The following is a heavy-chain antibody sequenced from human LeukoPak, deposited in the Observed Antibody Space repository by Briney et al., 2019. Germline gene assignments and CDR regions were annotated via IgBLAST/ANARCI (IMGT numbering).Heavy chain of an antibody. D-gene: IGHD3-22*01. Sequence: PGGSLRLSCAASGVTFSSYSMNWGRQAPGKGLELVSSMSISSSYIYYADSVKGRFTISRDNAKNSLYLQMNSLRAEDTAVYYCARDLGGHYYDCTPGWGQGTTVTVSS. J-gene: IGHJ3*01. CDR2: MSISSSYI. V-gene: IGHV3-21*01. CDR1: GVTFSSYS. CDR3: ARDLGGHYYDCTPG.